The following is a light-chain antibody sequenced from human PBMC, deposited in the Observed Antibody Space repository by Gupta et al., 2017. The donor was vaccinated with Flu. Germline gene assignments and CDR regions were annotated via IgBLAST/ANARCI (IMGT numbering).Light chain of an antibody. CDR1: DLGSKS. V-gene: IGLV3-21*02. Sequence: SSVLTPPPSVSVAPGQTARLTRGGNDLGSKSVHWYQQKPGQAPVLVVYDDRDGPSGLPERFSGSTSGNTATLTITRVEAGDEADYYCQVWDISTEHWVFGGGTKLNVL. J-gene: IGLJ3*02. CDR2: DDR. CDR3: QVWDISTEHWV.